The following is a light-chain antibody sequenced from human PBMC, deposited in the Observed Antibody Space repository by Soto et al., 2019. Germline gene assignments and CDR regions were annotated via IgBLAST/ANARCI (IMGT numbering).Light chain of an antibody. CDR1: QSINTY. J-gene: IGKJ3*01. Sequence: DLQMTQSPSSLSASVGDRVTITCRASQSINTYLNWYQQKPGKVPKLLIYAADTLQSGVPSRFSGSGSGTDFTLTISSLQPEDFATYYCQQSHSTPLFTFGPGTTVDIK. CDR3: QQSHSTPLFT. CDR2: AAD. V-gene: IGKV1-39*01.